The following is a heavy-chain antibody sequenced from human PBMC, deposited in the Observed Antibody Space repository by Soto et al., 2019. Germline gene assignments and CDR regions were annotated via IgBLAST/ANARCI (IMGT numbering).Heavy chain of an antibody. V-gene: IGHV1-69*01. CDR2: IIPIFGTA. D-gene: IGHD2-15*01. CDR1: GGTFSSYA. Sequence: QVQLVQSGAEVKKPGSSVKVSCKASGGTFSSYAISWVRQAPGQGLEWMGGIIPIFGTANYAQKFQGRVTITADESTSKAYMELSSLRSEDTAVYYCARDCSGGSCYGARGGFDPWGQGTLVTVSS. J-gene: IGHJ5*02. CDR3: ARDCSGGSCYGARGGFDP.